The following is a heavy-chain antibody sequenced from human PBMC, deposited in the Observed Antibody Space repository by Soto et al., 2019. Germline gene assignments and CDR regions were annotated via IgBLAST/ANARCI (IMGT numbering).Heavy chain of an antibody. Sequence: GGSLRLSCAASGFTFSSYWMSWVRQAPGKGLEWVANIKQDGSEKYYVDSVKGRFTVSRDNAKNSLYLQMNSLRAEDTAVYYCARDAWSSSARLNWFGPWGQGTLVTVSS. D-gene: IGHD6-6*01. CDR3: ARDAWSSSARLNWFGP. CDR2: IKQDGSEK. J-gene: IGHJ5*02. V-gene: IGHV3-7*03. CDR1: GFTFSSYW.